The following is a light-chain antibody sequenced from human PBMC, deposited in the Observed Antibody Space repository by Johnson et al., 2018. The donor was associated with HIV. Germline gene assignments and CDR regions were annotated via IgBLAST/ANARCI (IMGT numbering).Light chain of an antibody. CDR2: DNN. V-gene: IGLV1-51*01. CDR3: ATWDSSLSSGGNV. CDR1: SSNIGNNY. Sequence: QSVLTQPPSVSAAPGQKVTISCSGSSSNIGNNYVSWYQQLPGTAPKLLIYDNNKRPSGIPDRFSGSKSGTSATLGITGLQTGAEADYYCATWDSSLSSGGNVFGTGTKITVL. J-gene: IGLJ1*01.